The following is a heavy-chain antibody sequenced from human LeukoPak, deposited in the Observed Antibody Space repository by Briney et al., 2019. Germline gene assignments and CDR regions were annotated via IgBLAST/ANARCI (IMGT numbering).Heavy chain of an antibody. D-gene: IGHD3-3*01. CDR2: ISYDGTNK. Sequence: GGSLRLSCAVSGFTFNTYGIHWVRQTPNKGLEWVALISYDGTNKYYADSVKGRFTISRDNSKNTLYLQMDSLRAEDTAVYYCARDRSVTIFGVVRPYYFDYWGQGTLVTVSS. CDR3: ARDRSVTIFGVVRPYYFDY. V-gene: IGHV3-30*03. J-gene: IGHJ4*02. CDR1: GFTFNTYG.